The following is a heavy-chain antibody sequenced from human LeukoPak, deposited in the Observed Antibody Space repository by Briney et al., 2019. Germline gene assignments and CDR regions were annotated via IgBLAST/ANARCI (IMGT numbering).Heavy chain of an antibody. CDR3: ARIDYGDDY. Sequence: GGSLRLSCAASTFIVSRSSMSWVRQAPGKELEWVSAIYSGGNTYHADSVKGRFTISRDNSKNTLYLQMNSLRAEDTAVYYCARIDYGDDYWGQGTLVTVSS. CDR1: TFIVSRSS. D-gene: IGHD4-17*01. J-gene: IGHJ4*02. V-gene: IGHV3-53*01. CDR2: IYSGGNT.